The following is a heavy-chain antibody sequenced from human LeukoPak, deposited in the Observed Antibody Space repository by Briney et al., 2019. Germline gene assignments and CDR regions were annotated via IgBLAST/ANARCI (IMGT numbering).Heavy chain of an antibody. Sequence: GGSLRLSCAASGFTFSSYAMSWVRQAPGKGLEWVSAISGSGGSTYYADSVKGWFTISRDNSKNTLYLQMNSLRAEDTAVYYCAKGTVVVPAAPFDYWGQGTLVTVSS. CDR1: GFTFSSYA. CDR2: ISGSGGST. CDR3: AKGTVVVPAAPFDY. V-gene: IGHV3-23*01. D-gene: IGHD2-2*01. J-gene: IGHJ4*02.